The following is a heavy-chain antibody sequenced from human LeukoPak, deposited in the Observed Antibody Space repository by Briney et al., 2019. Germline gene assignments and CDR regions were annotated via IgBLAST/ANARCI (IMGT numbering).Heavy chain of an antibody. D-gene: IGHD3-10*01. Sequence: TSETLSLTCTVSGGSISSSSYYWGWIRQPPGKGLEWIGSIYYSGSTYYNPSLESRVTISIDTSKNQFSLKVNSVTAADTAVYYCASTMVRGELAFDIWGQGTMVTVSS. V-gene: IGHV4-39*07. CDR1: GGSISSSSYY. CDR3: ASTMVRGELAFDI. CDR2: IYYSGST. J-gene: IGHJ3*02.